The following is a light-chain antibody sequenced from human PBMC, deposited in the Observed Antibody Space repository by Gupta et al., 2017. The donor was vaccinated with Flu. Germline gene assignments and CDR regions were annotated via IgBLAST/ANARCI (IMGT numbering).Light chain of an antibody. J-gene: IGKJ4*01. V-gene: IGKV3-15*01. CDR2: GAS. Sequence: ETVMTQSQATLSVSPGERATLSCRASQRVSSHLAWYHQKPGQAPRLLIFGASTRATGIPASFSVIGSVTEFPRTISSLQSEDFAIYYCQQYNYWLTFGGGTKVEIK. CDR3: QQYNYWLT. CDR1: QRVSSH.